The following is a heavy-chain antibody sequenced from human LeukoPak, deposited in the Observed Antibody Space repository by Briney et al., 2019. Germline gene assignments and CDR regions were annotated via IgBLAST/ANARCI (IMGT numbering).Heavy chain of an antibody. CDR2: IYHSGST. CDR1: GGSISSSNW. J-gene: IGHJ6*03. V-gene: IGHV4-4*02. Sequence: SETLSLTCAVSGGSISSSNWWSWVRQPPGKGLEWIGEIYHSGSTNYNPSLKSRVTISVDKSKNQFSLKLSSVTAADTAVYYCAKGYCSSTSCFYYMDVWGKGTTVTVSS. CDR3: AKGYCSSTSCFYYMDV. D-gene: IGHD2-2*01.